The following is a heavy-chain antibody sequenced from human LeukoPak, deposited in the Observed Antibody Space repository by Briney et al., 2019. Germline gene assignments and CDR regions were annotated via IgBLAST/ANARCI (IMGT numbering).Heavy chain of an antibody. CDR1: GFTFSSYS. D-gene: IGHD3-10*01. J-gene: IGHJ6*02. V-gene: IGHV3-48*04. CDR2: ISSSSSTI. Sequence: PGGSLRLSCAASGFTFSSYSMNWVRQAPGKGLEWVSYISSSSSTIYYADSVKGRFTISRDNAKNSLYLQMNSLRAEDTAVYYCARWRGGKRNYGSGSFYYYYGMDVWGQGTTVTVSS. CDR3: ARWRGGKRNYGSGSFYYYYGMDV.